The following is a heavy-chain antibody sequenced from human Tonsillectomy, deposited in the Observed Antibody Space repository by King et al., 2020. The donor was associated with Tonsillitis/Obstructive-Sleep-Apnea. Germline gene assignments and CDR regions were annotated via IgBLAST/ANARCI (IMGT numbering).Heavy chain of an antibody. CDR2: IKQDGSAK. J-gene: IGHJ6*02. Sequence: VQLVESGGGLVQPGGSLRLSCVASGFTFSSSWMSWVRQAPGKGLEWVANIKQDGSAKYYVDSVKGRFTISRDNAKNSLYLQMNSLRAEDTAVYYCGHDMDVWGQGTTVTVSS. CDR1: GFTFSSSW. CDR3: GHDMDV. V-gene: IGHV3-7*03.